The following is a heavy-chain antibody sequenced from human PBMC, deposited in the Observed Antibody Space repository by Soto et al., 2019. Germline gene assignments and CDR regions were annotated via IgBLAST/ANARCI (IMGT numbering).Heavy chain of an antibody. V-gene: IGHV3-23*01. J-gene: IGHJ4*02. Sequence: GGSLRLSCAASGFTFSSYAMGWVRQGPGKGLEWVAVVSIGGSTHYAASVRGRFTISRDNSKYTLSLQMKSLTAKDTAVYFCAKRRGSGGHFDYWGQGAPVTVSS. CDR1: GFTFSSYA. CDR2: VSIGGST. CDR3: AKRRGSGGHFDY. D-gene: IGHD3-10*01.